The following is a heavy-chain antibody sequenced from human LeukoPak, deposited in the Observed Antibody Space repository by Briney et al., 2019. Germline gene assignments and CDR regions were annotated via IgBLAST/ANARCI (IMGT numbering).Heavy chain of an antibody. Sequence: GGSLSLSCAASGFTFSTFAMSWVRQAPGKGLEWVSTISGSGGGTYYADSVKGRLTISRDNSKNTLYLQMSSLRAEDTAVYYCAKAFSAYEDWPPNWFDPWGQGTLVTVSS. V-gene: IGHV3-23*01. D-gene: IGHD5-12*01. J-gene: IGHJ5*02. CDR3: AKAFSAYEDWPPNWFDP. CDR1: GFTFSTFA. CDR2: ISGSGGGT.